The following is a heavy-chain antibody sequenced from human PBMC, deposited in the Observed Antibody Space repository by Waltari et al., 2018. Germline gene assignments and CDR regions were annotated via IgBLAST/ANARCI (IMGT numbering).Heavy chain of an antibody. Sequence: EVQLVESGGGLVKPGGSLRLSCAASGFTFSSYSINWVRQAPGKGLEWVSSISSSSSYIYYADSVKGRFTISRDNAKNSLYLQMNSLRAEDTAVYYCARAPLRIRYFDLWGRGTLVTVSS. V-gene: IGHV3-21*01. CDR3: ARAPLRIRYFDL. CDR1: GFTFSSYS. J-gene: IGHJ2*01. CDR2: ISSSSSYI. D-gene: IGHD2-15*01.